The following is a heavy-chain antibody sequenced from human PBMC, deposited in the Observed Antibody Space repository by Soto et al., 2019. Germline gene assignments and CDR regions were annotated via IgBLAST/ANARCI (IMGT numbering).Heavy chain of an antibody. CDR1: GFTFSSYA. J-gene: IGHJ4*02. D-gene: IGHD2-15*01. CDR2: ISYDGSNK. Sequence: QVQLVESGGGVVQPGRSLRLSCAASGFTFSSYAMHWVRQAPGKGLEWVAVISYDGSNKYYADSVKGRFTISRDNSKNPRYLQMNSLRAEDTAVYYCARDYGSSISDYWGQGTLVTVSS. V-gene: IGHV3-30-3*01. CDR3: ARDYGSSISDY.